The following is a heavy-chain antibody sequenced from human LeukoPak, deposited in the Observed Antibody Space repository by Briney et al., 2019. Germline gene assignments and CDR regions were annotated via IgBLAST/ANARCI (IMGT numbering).Heavy chain of an antibody. Sequence: PSGTLSLTCAVSGGSISSGGYYWSWIRQHPGKGLEWIGYIYYSGSTYYNPSLKSRVTISVDTSKNQFSLKLSSVTAADTAVYYCARDSPSYYGSGSYIFDYWGQGTLVTVSS. CDR1: GGSISSGGYY. CDR2: IYYSGST. CDR3: ARDSPSYYGSGSYIFDY. V-gene: IGHV4-31*11. D-gene: IGHD3-10*01. J-gene: IGHJ4*02.